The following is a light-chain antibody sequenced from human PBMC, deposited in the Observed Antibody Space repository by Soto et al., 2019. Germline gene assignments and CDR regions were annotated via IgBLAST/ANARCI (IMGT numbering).Light chain of an antibody. J-gene: IGKJ5*01. CDR2: AAS. V-gene: IGKV1-6*02. Sequence: AIQMTQSPSSQSASVGDRVTITCRASQAIRNDLGWYQQKPGKAPKLLIYAASSLQSGVPSRFSGSGSGTDFTLSTSSLHAEDFETYYCLQDYNYPPTFGQGTRLEIK. CDR3: LQDYNYPPT. CDR1: QAIRND.